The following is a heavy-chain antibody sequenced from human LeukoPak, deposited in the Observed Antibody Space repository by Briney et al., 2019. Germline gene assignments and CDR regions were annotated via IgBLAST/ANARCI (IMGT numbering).Heavy chain of an antibody. V-gene: IGHV3-30*02. CDR1: GFSFSSYG. Sequence: GGSLRLSCAGSGFSFSSYGMHWVRQAPGKGLEWMAFIRSDGSNKYYADSVKGRFTISRDNSKNTLYLQMNSLRAEDTALYYCANVGATISFDSWGQGTLVTVSS. J-gene: IGHJ4*02. CDR2: IRSDGSNK. CDR3: ANVGATISFDS. D-gene: IGHD1-26*01.